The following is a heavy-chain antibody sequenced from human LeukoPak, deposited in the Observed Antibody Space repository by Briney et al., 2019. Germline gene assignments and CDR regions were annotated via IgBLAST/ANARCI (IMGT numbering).Heavy chain of an antibody. Sequence: GGSLRLSCAASAITFRSYAMSWVRQAPGKGLEWVSAISGSGDSTFYADSVKGRFTISRDNSKNTLYLQMNSLRAEDTAVYYWAKGDAEWGERYFDYWGQGIVVTVSS. CDR1: AITFRSYA. J-gene: IGHJ4*02. D-gene: IGHD3-3*01. CDR3: AKGDAEWGERYFDY. V-gene: IGHV3-23*01. CDR2: ISGSGDST.